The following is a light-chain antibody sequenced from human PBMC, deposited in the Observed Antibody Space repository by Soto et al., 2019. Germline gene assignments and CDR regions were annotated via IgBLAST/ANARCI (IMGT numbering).Light chain of an antibody. CDR2: DAS. J-gene: IGKJ1*01. CDR1: QDISNY. Sequence: DIQMTQSPSSLSASVGDRVAITCQASQDISNYLNWYRQKPGKAPKLMIYDASNLETGVPSRFSGSGSGTDFTFNISSLQPEDVATYYCQQYDNFRTFGQGTKVEIK. CDR3: QQYDNFRT. V-gene: IGKV1-33*01.